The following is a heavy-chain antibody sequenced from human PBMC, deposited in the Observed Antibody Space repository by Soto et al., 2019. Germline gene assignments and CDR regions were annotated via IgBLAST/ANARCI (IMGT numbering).Heavy chain of an antibody. Sequence: ASVQVSRKSSVYTFTSYGINWVRQAPGQGLDRMGWISAYNGNRNYAQKLQGRVTMTTDTSTSTVYMELRSLRSDDTAVYYCARDHALEYDSSGYYYGGFDYWGQGTLVTVSS. CDR2: ISAYNGNR. J-gene: IGHJ4*02. CDR1: VYTFTSYG. D-gene: IGHD3-22*01. V-gene: IGHV1-18*01. CDR3: ARDHALEYDSSGYYYGGFDY.